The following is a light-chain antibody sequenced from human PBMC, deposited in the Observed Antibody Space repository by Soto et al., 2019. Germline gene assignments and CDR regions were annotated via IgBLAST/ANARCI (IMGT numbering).Light chain of an antibody. Sequence: EIVMTQSPATLSVSPGERATLSCRASQSVSSNLAWYQQKPSQAPRLLIYGASTRATGIPARFSGSGSGTEFTLTISSLQSEDFAVYYCQQYNNWPGFGPGTKVDIK. J-gene: IGKJ3*01. CDR3: QQYNNWPG. CDR2: GAS. V-gene: IGKV3-15*01. CDR1: QSVSSN.